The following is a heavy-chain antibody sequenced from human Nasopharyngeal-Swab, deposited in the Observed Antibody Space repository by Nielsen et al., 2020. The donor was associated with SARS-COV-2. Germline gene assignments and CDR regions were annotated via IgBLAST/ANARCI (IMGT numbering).Heavy chain of an antibody. CDR1: GYTFTSYG. CDR3: ARDYRAWSSGFPFDY. V-gene: IGHV1-18*01. J-gene: IGHJ4*02. D-gene: IGHD6-19*01. Sequence: VKVSCKASGYTFTSYGISWVRQAPGQGLEWMGWISAYNGNTNYAQKLQGRVTMTTDTSTSTAYMELRSLRSDDTAVYYCARDYRAWSSGFPFDYWGQGTLVTVSS. CDR2: ISAYNGNT.